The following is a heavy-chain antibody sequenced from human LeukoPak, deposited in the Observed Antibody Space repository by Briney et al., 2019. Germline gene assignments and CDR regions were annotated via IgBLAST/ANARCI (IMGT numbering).Heavy chain of an antibody. CDR2: INPNSGGT. CDR3: ARDFYYYDSSGLAFEY. CDR1: GYTFTGYY. Sequence: ASVSVSCKASGYTFTGYYMHWVRQARGQGLEWMGRINPNSGGTNYAKKCQGRVTMTRDTSISTAYMELSRLRSDDTAVYYCARDFYYYDSSGLAFEYWGQGTLVTVSS. J-gene: IGHJ4*02. D-gene: IGHD3-22*01. V-gene: IGHV1-2*06.